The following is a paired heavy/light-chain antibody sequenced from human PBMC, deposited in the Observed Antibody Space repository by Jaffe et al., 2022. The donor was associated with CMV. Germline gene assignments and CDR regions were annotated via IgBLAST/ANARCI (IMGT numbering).Heavy chain of an antibody. CDR1: GYTFTNFW. CDR2: INPSGGST. Sequence: QVQLVQSGAEVKKPGASVKVSCEASGYTFTNFWMHWVRQAPGQGLEWMGMINPSGGSTSYTQRFQGRVTMTRDTSTSTVYMELNSLKSEDTAVYYCARDHYYGSGSYPDYWGQGTLVTVSS. V-gene: IGHV1-46*01. CDR3: ARDHYYGSGSYPDY. D-gene: IGHD3-10*01. J-gene: IGHJ4*02.
Light chain of an antibody. Sequence: DIQMTQSPSTLSASVGDSVTITCRASQSITTWVAWYQQKPGKAPKFLMWKASSLESGVPSRFSGSGSGTEFTLTISSLQPDDFATYYCQQYNSYPYTFGQGTKLEIK. CDR1: QSITTW. J-gene: IGKJ2*01. CDR3: QQYNSYPYT. V-gene: IGKV1-5*03. CDR2: KAS.